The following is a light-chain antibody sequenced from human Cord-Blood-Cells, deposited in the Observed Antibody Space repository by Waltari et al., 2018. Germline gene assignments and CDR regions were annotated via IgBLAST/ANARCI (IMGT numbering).Light chain of an antibody. CDR1: QSLLHSNGYNY. Sequence: DIVMTQSPLSLPVTPGEPASISCRSSQSLLHSNGYNYLDWYLQKPGQSPQLLIYFGFNRASVVPDRFSGSGSGTDFTLKISRVEAEDVGVYYCMQALQTPYSFGQGTKLEIK. J-gene: IGKJ2*03. V-gene: IGKV2-28*01. CDR3: MQALQTPYS. CDR2: FGF.